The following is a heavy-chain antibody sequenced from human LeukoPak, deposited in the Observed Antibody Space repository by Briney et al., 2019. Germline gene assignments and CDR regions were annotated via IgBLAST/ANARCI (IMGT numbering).Heavy chain of an antibody. CDR2: IYWNDDK. J-gene: IGHJ4*02. CDR1: GFSLSTSGVG. V-gene: IGHV2-5*01. CDR3: AHSLAREVGAPTYYFDY. D-gene: IGHD1-26*01. Sequence: SGPTLVKPTQTLTLTCTFSGFSLSTSGVGVGWIRQPPGKALEWLALIYWNDDKRYSPSLKSRLTITKDTSKNQVVLTMTNMDPVDTATYYCAHSLAREVGAPTYYFDYWGQGTLVTVSS.